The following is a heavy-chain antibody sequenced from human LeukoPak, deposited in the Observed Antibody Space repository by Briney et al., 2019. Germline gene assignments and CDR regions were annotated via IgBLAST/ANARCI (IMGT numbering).Heavy chain of an antibody. Sequence: SETLSLTCTVSGGSISSGGYYWSWIRQHPGKGLEWIGYSYYSGSTYYNPSLKSRVTISVDTSKNQFSLKLSSVTAADTAVYYCAKTSTIEPRPLFDIWGQGTMVTVSS. CDR3: AKTSTIEPRPLFDI. CDR2: SYYSGST. J-gene: IGHJ3*02. CDR1: GGSISSGGYY. V-gene: IGHV4-31*03.